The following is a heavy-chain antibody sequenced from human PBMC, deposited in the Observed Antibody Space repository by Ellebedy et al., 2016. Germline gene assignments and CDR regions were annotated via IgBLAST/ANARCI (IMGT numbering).Heavy chain of an antibody. J-gene: IGHJ4*02. CDR2: TRNKANSYST. CDR1: GFTFSDYY. V-gene: IGHV3-72*01. Sequence: GGSLRLSXVVSGFTFSDYYMDWVRQAPGKGLEWVARTRNKANSYSTEYAASVKGRFTISRDESMNSLHLQMNSLTTEDTAVYYCARGGSGWRSFDYWGQGTQVTASS. CDR3: ARGGSGWRSFDY. D-gene: IGHD6-19*01.